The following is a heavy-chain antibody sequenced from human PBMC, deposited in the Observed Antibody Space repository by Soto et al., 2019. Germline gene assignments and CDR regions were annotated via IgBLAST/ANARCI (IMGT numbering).Heavy chain of an antibody. CDR1: DGSSNNYY. D-gene: IGHD3-10*01. J-gene: IGHJ4*02. V-gene: IGHV4-34*01. CDR3: ARGGLIRGVLYY. Sequence: PSETLSLTCAVYDGSSNNYYWSWIRQPPAKGLEWIGEINHSGSTNYNASLKSRVTISEDTSKKQFSLELRFVTAADTAVYYCARGGLIRGVLYYWGQGTLVTVSS. CDR2: INHSGST.